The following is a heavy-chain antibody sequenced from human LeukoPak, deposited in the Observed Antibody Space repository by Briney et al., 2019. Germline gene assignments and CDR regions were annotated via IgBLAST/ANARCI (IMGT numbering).Heavy chain of an antibody. J-gene: IGHJ4*02. V-gene: IGHV3-7*03. CDR3: AKDRYYDFWSGYPPGY. CDR1: GFTFSTYW. Sequence: PGGSLRLSCEASGFTFSTYWMTWVRQAPGKGLEWLANIKHDGSDKYYAASVKGRFTISRDNARNSLYLQMNSLRAEDTAVYYCAKDRYYDFWSGYPPGYWGQGTLVTVSS. D-gene: IGHD3-3*01. CDR2: IKHDGSDK.